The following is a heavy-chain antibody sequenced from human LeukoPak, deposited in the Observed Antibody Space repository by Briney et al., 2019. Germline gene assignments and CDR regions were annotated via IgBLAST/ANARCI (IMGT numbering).Heavy chain of an antibody. D-gene: IGHD6-25*01. CDR1: GFTFSSYW. V-gene: IGHV3-7*01. CDR2: INQDGGEE. J-gene: IGHJ4*02. CDR3: ARDPAAWDS. Sequence: PGGSLRLSCAASGFTFSSYWMSWVRQAPGKGLEWVANINQDGGEEYYVGSVEGRFSISRDNAKNVLYLQLDSLRVEDTAVYYCARDPAAWDSGGQGTLVTVSS.